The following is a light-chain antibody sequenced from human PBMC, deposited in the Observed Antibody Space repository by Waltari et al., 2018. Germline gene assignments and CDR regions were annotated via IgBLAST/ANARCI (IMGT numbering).Light chain of an antibody. V-gene: IGKV1-39*01. CDR3: QQSYRIPPT. Sequence: DIQMTQSPSSLSASVGDRVTITCRASQSINRYLNWYQQRPGEAPKLLLYAAFSLQSGVPSRFRGSGSGTDFTLTIRSLQPEDFATYYCQQSYRIPPTFGPGTKVDIK. J-gene: IGKJ3*01. CDR2: AAF. CDR1: QSINRY.